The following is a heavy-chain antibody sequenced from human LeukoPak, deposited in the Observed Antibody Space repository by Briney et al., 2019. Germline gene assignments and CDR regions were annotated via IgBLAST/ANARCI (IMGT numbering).Heavy chain of an antibody. CDR2: IIPMFGTT. V-gene: IGHV1-69*13. D-gene: IGHD3-10*01. CDR3: AREDGSGSFQPQFDY. CDR1: GGTFSSYA. Sequence: GASVKVSCKSSGGTFSSYAVSWVRQAPGQGLEWMGGIIPMFGTTRYAQKFQGRVTITADESMSTAYMELSSLRSDDTAVYYCAREDGSGSFQPQFDYWGQGTLVTVSS. J-gene: IGHJ4*02.